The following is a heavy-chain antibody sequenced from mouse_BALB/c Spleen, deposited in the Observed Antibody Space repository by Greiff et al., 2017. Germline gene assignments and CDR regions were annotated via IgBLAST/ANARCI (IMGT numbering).Heavy chain of an antibody. D-gene: IGHD1-1*01. Sequence: EVQRVESGAELVKPGASVKLSCTASGFNIKDTYMHWVKQRPEQGLEWIGRIDPANGNTKYDPKFQGKATITADTSSNTAYLQLSSLTSEDTAVYYCARSYYGSSGFAYWGQGTTLTVSS. CDR3: ARSYYGSSGFAY. CDR2: IDPANGNT. V-gene: IGHV14-3*02. J-gene: IGHJ2*01. CDR1: GFNIKDTY.